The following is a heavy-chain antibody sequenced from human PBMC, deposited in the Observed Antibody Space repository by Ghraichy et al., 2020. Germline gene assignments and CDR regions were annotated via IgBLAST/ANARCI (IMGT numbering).Heavy chain of an antibody. V-gene: IGHV3-9*01. CDR1: GFTFDDYA. D-gene: IGHD3-10*01. CDR3: AKDISGSGKYYFDN. J-gene: IGHJ4*02. Sequence: GGSLRLSCAASGFTFDDYAMHWVRQAPGKGLEWVSGISWNSGSVGYADTVKGRFTISRDNAKNSLYVQMNSLRAEDTALYYCAKDISGSGKYYFDNWGQGTLVTVSS. CDR2: ISWNSGSV.